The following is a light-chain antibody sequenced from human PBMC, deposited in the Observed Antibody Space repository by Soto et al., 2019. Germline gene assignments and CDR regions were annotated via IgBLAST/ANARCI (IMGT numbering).Light chain of an antibody. CDR2: GVV. J-gene: IGLJ1*01. V-gene: IGLV2-11*01. CDR1: GNDVGAYNY. Sequence: QSALTQPRSVSGSPGQSGTISFTGTGNDVGAYNYVSWYQQHPGRPPKLLIYGVVRWPSGVPDRFSGSKSGNTASLTISGLQAEDEADYFCCSYAGGYTYLFGTGTKVTVL. CDR3: CSYAGGYTYL.